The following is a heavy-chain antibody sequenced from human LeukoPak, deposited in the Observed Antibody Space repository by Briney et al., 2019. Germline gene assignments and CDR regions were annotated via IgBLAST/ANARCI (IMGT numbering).Heavy chain of an antibody. D-gene: IGHD6-13*01. CDR1: GFTFSDHY. CDR2: TRNKANSYTT. CDR3: ARTAAAVPYYFDY. V-gene: IGHV3-72*01. Sequence: PGGSLRLSCAASGFTFSDHYMDWVRQAPGKGLEWVGRTRNKANSYTTEYAASVKGRFTISRDDSKNSLYLQMNSLKTEDTAVYYCARTAAAVPYYFDYRGQGTLVTVSS. J-gene: IGHJ4*02.